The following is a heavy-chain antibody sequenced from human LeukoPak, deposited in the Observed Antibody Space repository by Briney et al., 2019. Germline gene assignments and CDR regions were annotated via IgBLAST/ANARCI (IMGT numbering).Heavy chain of an antibody. CDR3: ARAGAVAGYHHAFDI. CDR1: GFTVSSNY. V-gene: IGHV3-53*01. J-gene: IGHJ3*02. Sequence: PGGSLRLSCAASGFTVSSNYMSWVRQAPGKGLEWVSVIYSGGSTYYADSVKGRFTISRDNSKNTLYLQMNSLRAEDTAVYYCARAGAVAGYHHAFDIWGQGTMVIVSS. CDR2: IYSGGST. D-gene: IGHD6-19*01.